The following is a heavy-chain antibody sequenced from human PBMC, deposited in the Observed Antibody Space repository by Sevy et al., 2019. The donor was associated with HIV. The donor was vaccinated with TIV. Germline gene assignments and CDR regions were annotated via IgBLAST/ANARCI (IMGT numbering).Heavy chain of an antibody. Sequence: GGSLRLSCAASGFTFSNAWMSWVRQAPGKGLEWVGRIKSKTDGGTTDYAAPVKGRFTISRDDSKNTLYLQMNRLKTEDTAVYYCTTDPSPRSMVRGVIIAGDAFDIWGQGTMVTVSS. V-gene: IGHV3-15*01. J-gene: IGHJ3*02. D-gene: IGHD3-10*01. CDR1: GFTFSNAW. CDR2: IKSKTDGGTT. CDR3: TTDPSPRSMVRGVIIAGDAFDI.